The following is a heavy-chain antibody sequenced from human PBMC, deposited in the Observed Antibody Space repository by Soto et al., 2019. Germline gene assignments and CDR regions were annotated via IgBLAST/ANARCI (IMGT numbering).Heavy chain of an antibody. CDR2: IYHSGST. J-gene: IGHJ4*02. D-gene: IGHD2-15*01. V-gene: IGHV4-4*02. CDR1: GFSIRSSNW. Sequence: PSETQSLTCTVSGFSIRSSNWWSWVRQPPGKGLEWIGEIYHSGSTNYNPSLKSRVTISVDKSKNQFSLKLSSVTAADTAVYYCARAKGGSGAWGQGTLVTVSS. CDR3: ARAKGGSGA.